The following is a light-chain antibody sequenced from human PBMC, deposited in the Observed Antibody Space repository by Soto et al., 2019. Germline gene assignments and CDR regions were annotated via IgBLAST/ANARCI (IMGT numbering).Light chain of an antibody. J-gene: IGKJ5*01. V-gene: IGKV3-20*01. CDR2: AVS. CDR1: QSVGSIY. Sequence: EIVLTQSPGTLSLSPGERATLSCRTSQSVGSIYLAWYQQKPGQTPRLLIYAVSTRATGIPDRFSGSGSGTDFSLTISRLEPEDFAVYYCQQYAGSPITFGQGTRLEIK. CDR3: QQYAGSPIT.